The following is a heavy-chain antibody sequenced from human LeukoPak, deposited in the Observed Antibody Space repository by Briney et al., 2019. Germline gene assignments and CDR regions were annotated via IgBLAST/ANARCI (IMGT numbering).Heavy chain of an antibody. CDR2: ISGSDGST. CDR1: GFTFSGYA. Sequence: GGSLRLSGAGSGFTFSGYAMSWVRQPPGKGLEWVSAISGSDGSTYYADSVKGRFTISRDNSKNTLYLQMNSLRAEDTAVYYCAKGCSSSWFRAPFDIWGQGTVVTVSS. D-gene: IGHD6-13*01. J-gene: IGHJ3*02. V-gene: IGHV3-23*01. CDR3: AKGCSSSWFRAPFDI.